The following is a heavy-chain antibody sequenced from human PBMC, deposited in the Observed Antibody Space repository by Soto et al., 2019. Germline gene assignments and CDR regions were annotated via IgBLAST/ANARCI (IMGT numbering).Heavy chain of an antibody. J-gene: IGHJ4*02. V-gene: IGHV3-23*01. CDR2: ISARGGSL. D-gene: IGHD5-12*01. CDR1: GFSFSSYA. Sequence: EVQLLESGGGLVQPGGSPRLSCAASGFSFSSYAMVWVRQAPGKGLEWVSVISARGGSLYFADSVKGRFTISRDNSKNVLSLEMNSLRAGDTATYFCAKGSIAYSASVDNWGQGTLVVVSS. CDR3: AKGSIAYSASVDN.